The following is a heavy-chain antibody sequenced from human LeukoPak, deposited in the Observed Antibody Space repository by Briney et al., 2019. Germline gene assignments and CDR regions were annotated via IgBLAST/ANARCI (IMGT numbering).Heavy chain of an antibody. CDR1: GFTFSSYA. J-gene: IGHJ4*02. V-gene: IGHV3-23*01. CDR2: ISGSGGST. CDR3: ARDDYYDSSGYLKFDY. Sequence: HAGGSLRLSCAASGFTFSSYAMSWVRQAPGKGLEWVSAISGSGGSTYYADSVKGRFTISRDNSKNTLYLQMNSLRAEDTAVYYCARDDYYDSSGYLKFDYWGQGTLVTVSS. D-gene: IGHD3-22*01.